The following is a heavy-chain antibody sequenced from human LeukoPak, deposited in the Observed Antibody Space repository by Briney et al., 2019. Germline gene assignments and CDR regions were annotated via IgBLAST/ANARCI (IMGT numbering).Heavy chain of an antibody. V-gene: IGHV3-11*06. D-gene: IGHD3-10*01. CDR2: ISGSGDDT. CDR1: GFTFTDSY. J-gene: IGHJ4*02. Sequence: GGSLRLSCAASGFTFTDSYMTWVRQAPGKGLEWLSYISGSGDDTNYADSVRGRFTISRDNAKNSLYLQMNSLRAEDTAVYYCARASDYYGSGSYRYWGQGTLVTVSS. CDR3: ARASDYYGSGSYRY.